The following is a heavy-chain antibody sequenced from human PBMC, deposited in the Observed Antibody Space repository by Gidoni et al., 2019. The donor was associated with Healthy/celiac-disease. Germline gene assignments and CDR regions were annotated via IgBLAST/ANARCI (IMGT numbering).Heavy chain of an antibody. CDR1: GGSISSSNW. CDR2: IYHSGST. CDR3: ARNYYDSTHAPPEEGDI. J-gene: IGHJ3*02. V-gene: IGHV4-4*02. D-gene: IGHD3-22*01. Sequence: QVQLQESGPGLVKPSGTLSLTCAVSGGSISSSNWWSWVRQPPGKGLEWIGEIYHSGSTNYNPSLKSRVTISVDKSKNQFSLKLSSVTAADTAVYYCARNYYDSTHAPPEEGDIWGQGTMVTVSS.